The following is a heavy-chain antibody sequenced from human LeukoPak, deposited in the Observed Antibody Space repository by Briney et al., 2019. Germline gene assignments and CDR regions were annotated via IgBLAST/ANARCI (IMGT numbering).Heavy chain of an antibody. V-gene: IGHV3-9*01. CDR2: ISWSSKER. CDR1: GFTFDDYA. J-gene: IGHJ5*02. D-gene: IGHD5-24*01. Sequence: GRSLRLSCAASGFTFDDYAMHWVRRAPGKGLEWVAAISWSSKERDYADSVKGRFTISRDNAQNSLYLQMNSLRGDDSGVYYCGRWGAPAALDRWGQGTLVTVSS. CDR3: GRWGAPAALDR.